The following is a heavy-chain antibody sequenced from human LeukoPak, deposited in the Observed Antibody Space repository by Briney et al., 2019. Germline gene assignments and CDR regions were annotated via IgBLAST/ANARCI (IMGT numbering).Heavy chain of an antibody. D-gene: IGHD6-13*01. CDR1: GGSFSGYY. V-gene: IGHV4-38-2*02. J-gene: IGHJ4*02. CDR3: AREAEWASSWVDY. Sequence: SETLSLTCAVFGGSFSGYYWGWIRQPPGKGLEFIGSIYQSGSTYYNPSLESRVTISVDTSRNQSSLKLSSVTAADTAVYYCAREAEWASSWVDYWGQGTLVTVSS. CDR2: IYQSGST.